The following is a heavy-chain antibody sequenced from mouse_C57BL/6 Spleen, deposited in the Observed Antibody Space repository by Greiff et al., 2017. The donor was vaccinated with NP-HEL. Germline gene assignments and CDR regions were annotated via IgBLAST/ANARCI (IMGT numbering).Heavy chain of an antibody. V-gene: IGHV1-75*01. D-gene: IGHD2-1*01. CDR3: ARRGSTVFPHYAMDY. J-gene: IGHJ4*01. CDR1: GYTFTDYY. CDR2: IFPGSGST. Sequence: VQGVESGPELVKPGASVKISCKASGYTFTDYYINWVKQRPGQGLEWIGWIFPGSGSTYYNEKFKGKATLTVDTSSSTAYMLLSSLTSEDSAVYFCARRGSTVFPHYAMDYWGQGTSVTVSS.